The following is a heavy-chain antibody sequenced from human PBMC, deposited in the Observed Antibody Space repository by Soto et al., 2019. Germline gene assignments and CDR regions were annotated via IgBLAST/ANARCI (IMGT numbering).Heavy chain of an antibody. V-gene: IGHV1-8*01. CDR2: MNPNSGNT. Sequence: ASVKVSCKASGYTFTRYDINWVRQATGQGLEWMGWMNPNSGNTGYAQKFQGRVTMTRNTSISTAYMELSSLRSEDTAVYYCARVGSITIFGVVIQNYYYYYMDVWGKGTTVTVSS. CDR3: ARVGSITIFGVVIQNYYYYYMDV. D-gene: IGHD3-3*01. CDR1: GYTFTRYD. J-gene: IGHJ6*03.